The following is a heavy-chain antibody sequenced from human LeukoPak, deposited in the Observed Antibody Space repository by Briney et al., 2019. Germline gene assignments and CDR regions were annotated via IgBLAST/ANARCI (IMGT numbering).Heavy chain of an antibody. CDR3: ARDRGYCSSTSCYRDFDY. CDR1: GGSISSYY. CDR2: IYYSGST. V-gene: IGHV4-30-4*08. Sequence: ASETLSLTCTVSGGSISSYYWSWIRQPPGKGLEWIGYIYYSGSTYYNPSLKSRVTISVDTSKNQFSLKLSSVTAADTAVYYCARDRGYCSSTSCYRDFDYWGQGTLVTVSS. D-gene: IGHD2-2*01. J-gene: IGHJ4*02.